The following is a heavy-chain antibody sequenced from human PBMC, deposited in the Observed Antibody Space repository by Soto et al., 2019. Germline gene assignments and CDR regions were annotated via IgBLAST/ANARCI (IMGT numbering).Heavy chain of an antibody. CDR2: INAGNGKK. V-gene: IGHV1-3*01. CDR3: AKEGETVTTSAYNWFDT. D-gene: IGHD4-4*01. Sequence: ASVKVSCKASGYSFTSYVVHWVRQAPGQRLGWMGWINAGNGKKKNSQKFQDRVTITRDTSASTANKYLSSLRSEDTAVYYCAKEGETVTTSAYNWFDTWGQGTLVTVSS. J-gene: IGHJ5*02. CDR1: GYSFTSYV.